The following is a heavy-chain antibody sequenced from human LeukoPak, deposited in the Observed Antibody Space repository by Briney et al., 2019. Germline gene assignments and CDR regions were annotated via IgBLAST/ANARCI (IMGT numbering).Heavy chain of an antibody. CDR1: GLTLSNYN. CDR2: ISSSSSNI. CDR3: VRNNNNDY. V-gene: IGHV3-21*04. D-gene: IGHD2/OR15-2a*01. Sequence: SGGSLRLSCAASGLTLSNYNMNWVRQAPGKGLEWVSFISSSSSNIYYADSVKGRFTTSRDISLHLQMNSLRAEDTAVYYCVRNNNNDYWGQGTLVTVSS. J-gene: IGHJ4*02.